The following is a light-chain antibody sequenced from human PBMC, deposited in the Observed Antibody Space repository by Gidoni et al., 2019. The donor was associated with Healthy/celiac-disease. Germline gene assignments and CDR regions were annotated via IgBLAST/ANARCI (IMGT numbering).Light chain of an antibody. CDR3: QQYNSGET. V-gene: IGKV1-5*03. J-gene: IGKJ1*01. Sequence: DIQMTQSPSTLSASVGDRVTITCRASQSISSWLAWYQQKPGKAPKLLIYKASSLESGVPSRFSGSGSGTEFTLTISSLQPDDFATYYCQQYNSGETFXQXTKVEIK. CDR2: KAS. CDR1: QSISSW.